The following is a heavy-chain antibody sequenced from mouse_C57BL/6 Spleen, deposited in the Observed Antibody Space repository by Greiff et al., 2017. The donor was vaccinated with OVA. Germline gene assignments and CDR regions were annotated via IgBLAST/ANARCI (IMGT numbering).Heavy chain of an antibody. J-gene: IGHJ1*03. CDR3: ARHIDGYNWYFDV. CDR1: GYTFTSSW. CDR2: IYTGSGST. Sequence: QVQLQQPGAELVKPGDSVKMSCKASGYTFTSSWITWVKQRPGKGLEWIGDIYTGSGSTNYNEKFKSKDRLTVDTSTSTSYMHLSSLTSEDSAVYDCARHIDGYNWYFDVWGTGTTVTVSS. V-gene: IGHV1-55*01. D-gene: IGHD2-3*01.